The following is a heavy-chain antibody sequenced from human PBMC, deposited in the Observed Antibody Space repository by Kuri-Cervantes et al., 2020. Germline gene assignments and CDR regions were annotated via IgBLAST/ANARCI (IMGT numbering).Heavy chain of an antibody. CDR2: INPNSGGT. J-gene: IGHJ6*02. Sequence: ASVKVSCKASGYTFTGYYMHWVRQAPGQGLEWMGWINPNSGGTNYAQKFQGWVTMTRDTSTSTVYMELSSLRSEDTAVYYCASSPVYYYGMDVWGQGTTVTVSS. CDR1: GYTFTGYY. V-gene: IGHV1-2*04. CDR3: ASSPVYYYGMDV.